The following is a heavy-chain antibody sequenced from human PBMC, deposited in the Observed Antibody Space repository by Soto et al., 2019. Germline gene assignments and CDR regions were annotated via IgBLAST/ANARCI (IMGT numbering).Heavy chain of an antibody. V-gene: IGHV5-10-1*01. CDR3: ARHEIAARRSYYYGMDV. CDR1: GYSFTSYW. Sequence: PGESLKISCKGSGYSFTSYWISWVRQMPGKGLEWMGRIDPSDSYTNYSPSFQGHVTISADKSISTAYLQWSSLKASDTAMYYCARHEIAARRSYYYGMDVWGQGTTVTVSS. CDR2: IDPSDSYT. J-gene: IGHJ6*02. D-gene: IGHD6-6*01.